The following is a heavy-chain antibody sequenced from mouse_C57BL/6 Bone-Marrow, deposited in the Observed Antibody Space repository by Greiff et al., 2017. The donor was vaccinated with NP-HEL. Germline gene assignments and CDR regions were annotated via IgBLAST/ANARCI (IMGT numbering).Heavy chain of an antibody. J-gene: IGHJ3*01. Sequence: EVKLMESGPGLVKPSQSLSLTCSVTGYSITSGYYWNWIRQFPGNKLEWMGYISYDGSNNYNPSLKNRISITRDTSKNQFFLKLNSVTTEDTATYYCARAPVYYGSKFAYWGQGTLVTVSA. CDR2: ISYDGSN. V-gene: IGHV3-6*01. D-gene: IGHD1-1*01. CDR3: ARAPVYYGSKFAY. CDR1: GYSITSGYY.